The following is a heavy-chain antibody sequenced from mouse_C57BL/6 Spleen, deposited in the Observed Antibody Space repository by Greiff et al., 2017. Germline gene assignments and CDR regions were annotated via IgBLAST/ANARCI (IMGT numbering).Heavy chain of an antibody. V-gene: IGHV1-19*01. J-gene: IGHJ2*01. CDR2: INPYNGGT. Sequence: VQLQQSGPVLVKPGASVKMSCKASGYTFTDYYMNWVKQSHGKSLEWIGVINPYNGGTSYNQKFKGKATLTVDKSSSTAYMELNSLTSEDSAVXYCARRVDGYYDYFDYWGKGTTLTVSS. D-gene: IGHD2-3*01. CDR1: GYTFTDYY. CDR3: ARRVDGYYDYFDY.